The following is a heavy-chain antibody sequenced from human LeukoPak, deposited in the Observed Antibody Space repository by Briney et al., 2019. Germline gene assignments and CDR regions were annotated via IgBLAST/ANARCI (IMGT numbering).Heavy chain of an antibody. J-gene: IGHJ3*02. CDR3: ARSGYSYGADAFDI. V-gene: IGHV4-59*11. Sequence: SSETLSLTCTVSGGSISSHYWSWIRQPPGKGLEWIGYIYYSGSTNYNPSLKSRVTMSVDTSKNQFSLKLSSVTAADTAVYYCARSGYSYGADAFDIWGQGTVVTVSS. CDR1: GGSISSHY. CDR2: IYYSGST. D-gene: IGHD5-18*01.